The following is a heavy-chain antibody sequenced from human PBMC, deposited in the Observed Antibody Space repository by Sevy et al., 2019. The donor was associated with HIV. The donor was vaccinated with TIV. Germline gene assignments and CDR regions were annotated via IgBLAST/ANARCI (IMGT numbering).Heavy chain of an antibody. CDR3: ARDQYYDSSQGNYYFDY. Sequence: GGSLRLSCAASGFTFSSYAMHWVRQAPGKGLEWVAVISYDGSNKYYADSVKGRFTISRDNSKNTLYMQMNSLRAEDRAVYYGARDQYYDSSQGNYYFDYWGQGTLVTVSS. CDR2: ISYDGSNK. D-gene: IGHD3-22*01. V-gene: IGHV3-30-3*01. CDR1: GFTFSSYA. J-gene: IGHJ4*02.